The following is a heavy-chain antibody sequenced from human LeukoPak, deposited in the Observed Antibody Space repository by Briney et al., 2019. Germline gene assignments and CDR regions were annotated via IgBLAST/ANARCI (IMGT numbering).Heavy chain of an antibody. CDR1: GFTFSSYS. Sequence: GGSLRLSCEGSGFTFSSYSMIWVRQAPGKGLEWVSSIRGDSTETRHADSLMGRFTISRDNAKKSLYLQMNSLRAEDTAVYYCARDPTNGGYLDYWGQGTLVTVSS. D-gene: IGHD1-1*01. CDR2: IRGDSTET. J-gene: IGHJ4*02. CDR3: ARDPTNGGYLDY. V-gene: IGHV3-21*01.